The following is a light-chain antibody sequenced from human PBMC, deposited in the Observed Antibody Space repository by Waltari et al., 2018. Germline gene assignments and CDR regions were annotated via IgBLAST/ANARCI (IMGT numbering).Light chain of an antibody. Sequence: QSALTQPPSASGSPGQSVTISCTGTSSDVGGYNYVSWYQQHPGKAPKLMIYEVARRPSVVPDRFSGSKSGNTASLTVSGLQAEDEADYYCSSYAGSKNYVFGTGTKVTVL. CDR1: SSDVGGYNY. J-gene: IGLJ1*01. CDR2: EVA. CDR3: SSYAGSKNYV. V-gene: IGLV2-8*01.